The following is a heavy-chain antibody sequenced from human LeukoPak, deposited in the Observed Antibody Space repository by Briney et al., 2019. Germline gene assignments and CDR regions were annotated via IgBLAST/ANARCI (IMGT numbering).Heavy chain of an antibody. V-gene: IGHV3-21*01. D-gene: IGHD5-24*01. CDR1: GFSFSSYS. CDR3: SRVDENGYNFA. Sequence: GGSLRLSCAASGFSFSSYSMNWVRQAPGKGLEWVSSISGGSSYIYYADSVRGRFTISRDNAKNSLFLQMNSLRAEDTAVYYCSRVDENGYNFAWGQGTLVTVSS. CDR2: ISGGSSYI. J-gene: IGHJ5*02.